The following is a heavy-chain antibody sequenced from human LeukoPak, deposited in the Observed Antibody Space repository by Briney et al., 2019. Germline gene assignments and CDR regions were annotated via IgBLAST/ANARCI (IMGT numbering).Heavy chain of an antibody. CDR3: ARSRAVGSGSLYYYYYMDV. Sequence: GASVKVSCKASGYTFTSYGISWVRQAPGQGLEWMGWISAYNGNTNYAQKLQGRVTMTTDTSTSTAYMELSSLRSEDTAVYYCARSRAVGSGSLYYYYYMDVWGKGTTVTVSS. CDR1: GYTFTSYG. J-gene: IGHJ6*03. D-gene: IGHD1-26*01. CDR2: ISAYNGNT. V-gene: IGHV1-18*01.